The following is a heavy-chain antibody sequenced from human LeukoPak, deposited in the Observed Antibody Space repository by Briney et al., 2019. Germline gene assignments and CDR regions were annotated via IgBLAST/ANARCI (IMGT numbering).Heavy chain of an antibody. D-gene: IGHD3-3*01. CDR1: GGSISSYY. CDR2: IYTSGSS. Sequence: SETLSLTCTVSGGSISSYYWSWIRQPPGKGLEWIGYIYTSGSSNYNPSLKSRVTISVDTSKNQFSLKLSSVTAADTAVYYCARGYDFWSGPFPAFDYWGQGNLVTVSS. J-gene: IGHJ4*02. CDR3: ARGYDFWSGPFPAFDY. V-gene: IGHV4-4*09.